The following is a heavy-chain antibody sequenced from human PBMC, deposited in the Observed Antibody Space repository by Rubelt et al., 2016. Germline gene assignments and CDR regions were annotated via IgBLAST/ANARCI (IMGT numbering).Heavy chain of an antibody. CDR3: ARPLDY. Sequence: QVQLQQWGAGLLKPSETLSLTCAVYGGSFSGYYWSWIRQPPGKGLEWIGEINHSGSTNYNPSLKSRVTISVDTAKTQFSLKLSSVTAADTAGYYCARPLDYWGQGTLVTVSS. CDR2: INHSGST. CDR1: GGSFSGYY. J-gene: IGHJ4*02. V-gene: IGHV4-34*01.